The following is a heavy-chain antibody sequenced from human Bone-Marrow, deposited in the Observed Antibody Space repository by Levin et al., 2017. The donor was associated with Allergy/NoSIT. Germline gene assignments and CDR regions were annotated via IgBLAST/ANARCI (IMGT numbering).Heavy chain of an antibody. CDR2: INPNSGGT. Sequence: ASVKVSCKASGYTFTGYYMHWVRQAPGQGLEWMGRINPNSGGTNYAQKFQGRVTMTRDTSISTAYMELSRLRSDDTAVYYCARNDYYGSGSYYNEGWFDPWGQGTLVTVSS. J-gene: IGHJ5*02. CDR1: GYTFTGYY. V-gene: IGHV1-2*06. D-gene: IGHD3-10*01. CDR3: ARNDYYGSGSYYNEGWFDP.